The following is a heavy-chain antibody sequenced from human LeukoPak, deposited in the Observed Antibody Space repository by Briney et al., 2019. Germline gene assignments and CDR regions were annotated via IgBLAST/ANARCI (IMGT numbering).Heavy chain of an antibody. CDR3: ARDVATNYYYGMDV. CDR1: GGSVSSGSYY. D-gene: IGHD2-8*01. V-gene: IGHV4-61*01. Sequence: RPSETLSLTCTVSGGSVSSGSYYWSWIRQPPGKGLEGIGYIYYSGSTNYNPSLKSRVTISVDTSKNQFSLKLSSVTAADTAVYYCARDVATNYYYGMDVWGQGTTVTVSS. J-gene: IGHJ6*02. CDR2: IYYSGST.